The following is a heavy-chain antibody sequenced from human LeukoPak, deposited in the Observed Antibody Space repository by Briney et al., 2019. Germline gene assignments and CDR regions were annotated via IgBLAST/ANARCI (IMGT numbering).Heavy chain of an antibody. D-gene: IGHD6-19*01. V-gene: IGHV3-21*01. CDR2: ISSSSTYT. CDR3: ARDSTADLDY. CDR1: GFTFSSYS. Sequence: GGSLRLSCVASGFTFSSYSMNWVRQAPGKGLEWVSSISSSSTYTYYADSVKGRFTISRDNAKESLFLQMNSLRADDTALYYCARDSTADLDYWGQGTLVTVSS. J-gene: IGHJ4*02.